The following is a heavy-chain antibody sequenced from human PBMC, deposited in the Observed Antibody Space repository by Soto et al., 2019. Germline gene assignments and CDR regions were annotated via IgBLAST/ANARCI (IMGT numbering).Heavy chain of an antibody. V-gene: IGHV3-23*01. Sequence: GGDLRLSWGASGFTLSRYAMIVFRQPPGKEVEWVAWSSGSGGRTYYADSVKGRFTISRDNSKTTLYLQMNSLRAEDTAVYYCVKVLGYSSSRYGVAFWAQGPLVTVSS. D-gene: IGHD6-13*01. J-gene: IGHJ4*02. CDR3: VKVLGYSSSRYGVAF. CDR2: SSGSGGRT. CDR1: GFTLSRYA.